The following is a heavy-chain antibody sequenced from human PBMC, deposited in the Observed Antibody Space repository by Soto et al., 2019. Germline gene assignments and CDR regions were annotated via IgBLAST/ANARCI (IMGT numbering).Heavy chain of an antibody. Sequence: GGSLRLSCAASGFTFSSYGMHWVRQAPGKGLEWVAVIWYDGSNKYYADSVKGRFTISRDNSKNTLYLQMNSLRAEDTAVYYCARGGSSGWYELSDYYYYGMDVWGQGTTVTVSS. J-gene: IGHJ6*02. CDR1: GFTFSSYG. V-gene: IGHV3-33*01. CDR3: ARGGSSGWYELSDYYYYGMDV. CDR2: IWYDGSNK. D-gene: IGHD6-19*01.